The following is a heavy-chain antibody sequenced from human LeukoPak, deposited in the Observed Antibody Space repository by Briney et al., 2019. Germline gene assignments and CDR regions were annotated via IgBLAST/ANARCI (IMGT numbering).Heavy chain of an antibody. CDR2: IIPIFGTA. CDR3: ATEAGSSWYFDY. D-gene: IGHD6-13*01. CDR1: GGTFSSYA. Sequence: SVKVSCKASGGTFSSYAISWVRQAPGQGLEWMGGIIPIFGTANYAQKFQGRVTITADESTSTAYMELSSLRSEDTAVYYCATEAGSSWYFDYWGQGTLVTVSS. J-gene: IGHJ4*02. V-gene: IGHV1-69*13.